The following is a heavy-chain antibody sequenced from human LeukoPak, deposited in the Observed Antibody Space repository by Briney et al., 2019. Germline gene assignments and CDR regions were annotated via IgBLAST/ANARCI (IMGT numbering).Heavy chain of an antibody. J-gene: IGHJ4*02. CDR1: GFTLSSYA. D-gene: IGHD3-22*01. V-gene: IGHV3-30*18. CDR3: AKDSLYYYDSSGDTHFDY. Sequence: GGSLRLSCGASGFTLSSYAIHWVRQAPGKGLEWVAVISYDGSNKYYADSVKGRFTISRDNSKNTLYLQMNSLRAEDTAVYYCAKDSLYYYDSSGDTHFDYWGQGTLVTVSS. CDR2: ISYDGSNK.